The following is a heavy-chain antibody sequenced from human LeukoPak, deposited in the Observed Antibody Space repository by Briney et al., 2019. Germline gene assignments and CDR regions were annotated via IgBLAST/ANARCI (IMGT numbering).Heavy chain of an antibody. J-gene: IGHJ4*02. CDR2: IKKTGSET. D-gene: IGHD2-15*01. Sequence: ASVKVSCKASGGTFSTYAMSWVRQAPGKGLEWVAYIKKTGSETYYVDSVKGRFTITRDNTRNSLFLQMYSLRAEDTAVYFCAREDGYCSGGNCYSYFDSWGQGTLVTVSS. CDR3: AREDGYCSGGNCYSYFDS. CDR1: GGTFSTYA. V-gene: IGHV3-7*01.